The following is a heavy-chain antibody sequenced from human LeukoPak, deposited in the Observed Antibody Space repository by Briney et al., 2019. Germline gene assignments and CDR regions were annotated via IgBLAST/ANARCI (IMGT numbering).Heavy chain of an antibody. D-gene: IGHD5-18*01. CDR1: GFTFSTYW. Sequence: GGSLRLSCAASGFTFSTYWMTWVRQAPGTGLEWVANVKHDGSEKCYVDSVKGRFTISRDNAKNSLYLQMHSLRAEDTAVYYCARAERGYSFYYYYMDVWGKGTTVTVSS. CDR2: VKHDGSEK. J-gene: IGHJ6*03. V-gene: IGHV3-7*01. CDR3: ARAERGYSFYYYYMDV.